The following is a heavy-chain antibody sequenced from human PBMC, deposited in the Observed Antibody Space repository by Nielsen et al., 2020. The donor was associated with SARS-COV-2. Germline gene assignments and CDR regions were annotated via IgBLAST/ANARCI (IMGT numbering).Heavy chain of an antibody. D-gene: IGHD7-27*01. CDR2: IYYSGNT. Sequence: SETLSLTCAVSGGPITTYYWHWIRQSPGKGLEWIGYIYYSGNTNYNPSLKSRVTISVDTSKNQFSLKLSSVTAADTAVYYCARDNWGRMDVWGQGTTVTVSS. V-gene: IGHV4-59*13. CDR3: ARDNWGRMDV. CDR1: GGPITTYY. J-gene: IGHJ6*02.